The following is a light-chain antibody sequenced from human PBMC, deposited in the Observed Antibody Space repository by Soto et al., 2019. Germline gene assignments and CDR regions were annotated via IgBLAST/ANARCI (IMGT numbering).Light chain of an antibody. CDR1: QSVNSY. Sequence: EIVLTQSPATLSVSPGDRATLSCRASQSVNSYLAWYQQKPGQAPRLLIYGASSRATGIPDRFSGSGSGTVFTLTISRLEPEDFAVYYCQQYGSSPFTFGPGTKVDIK. CDR3: QQYGSSPFT. CDR2: GAS. V-gene: IGKV3-20*01. J-gene: IGKJ3*01.